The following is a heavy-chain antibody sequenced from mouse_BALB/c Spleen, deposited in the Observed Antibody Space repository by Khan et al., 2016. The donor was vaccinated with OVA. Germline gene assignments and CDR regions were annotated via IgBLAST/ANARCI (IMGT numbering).Heavy chain of an antibody. CDR1: GFSLTNYG. CDR2: IWGDGST. Sequence: QVQLMQSGPGLVAPSQSLSITCTISGFSLTNYGIHWVRQPPGKGLEWLVVIWGDGSTTYNSALISRLSISKDNSKSHVFLKMNSLQTDDTAMYYYATELYYHDYVMDYWGQGTTVTVSS. D-gene: IGHD1-1*01. J-gene: IGHJ4*01. CDR3: ATELYYHDYVMDY. V-gene: IGHV2-6-1*01.